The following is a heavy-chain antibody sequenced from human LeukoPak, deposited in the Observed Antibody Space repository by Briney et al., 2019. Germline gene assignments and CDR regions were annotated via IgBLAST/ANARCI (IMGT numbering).Heavy chain of an antibody. J-gene: IGHJ4*02. CDR1: GYTFTSYD. CDR3: ARKRRGKYYYDSSGYYSTLQDFDY. CDR2: MNPNSGNT. V-gene: IGHV1-8*01. D-gene: IGHD3-22*01. Sequence: GASVTVSCKASGYTFTSYDINWVRQATGQGLEWMGWMNPNSGNTGYAQKFQGRVTMTRNTSISTAYMELSSLRSEDTAVYYCARKRRGKYYYDSSGYYSTLQDFDYWGQGTLVTVSS.